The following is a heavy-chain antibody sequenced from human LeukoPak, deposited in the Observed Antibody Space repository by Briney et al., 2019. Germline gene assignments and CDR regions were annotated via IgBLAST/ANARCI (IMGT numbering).Heavy chain of an antibody. V-gene: IGHV1-8*01. CDR2: MNPNSGNT. D-gene: IGHD2-2*01. CDR3: ASSGRDIVVVPAATPLEYFQH. J-gene: IGHJ1*01. Sequence: ASVKVSCKASGYTFTSYDINWVRQATGQGLEWMGWMNPNSGNTGYAQKFQGRVTMTRNTSISTAYMELSSLRSEDTAVYYCASSGRDIVVVPAATPLEYFQHWGQGTLVTVSS. CDR1: GYTFTSYD.